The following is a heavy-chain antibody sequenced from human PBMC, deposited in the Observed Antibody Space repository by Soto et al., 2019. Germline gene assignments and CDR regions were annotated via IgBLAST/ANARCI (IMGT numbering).Heavy chain of an antibody. CDR2: ISSSSSTI. D-gene: IGHD6-19*01. J-gene: IGHJ6*02. CDR1: GFTFSSYS. CDR3: ARSEGTQWLARFRSYYYYGMDV. Sequence: GGSLRLSCAASGFTFSSYSMNWVRQAPGKGLEWVSYISSSSSTIYYADSVKGRFTISRDNAKNSLYLQMNSLRDEDTAVYYCARSEGTQWLARFRSYYYYGMDVWGQGTTVTVSS. V-gene: IGHV3-48*02.